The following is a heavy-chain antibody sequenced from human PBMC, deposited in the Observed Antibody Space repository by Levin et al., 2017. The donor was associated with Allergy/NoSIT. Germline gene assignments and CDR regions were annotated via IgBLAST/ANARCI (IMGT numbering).Heavy chain of an antibody. J-gene: IGHJ6*02. Sequence: SETLSLTCAVYGGSFSGYYWSWIRQPPGKGLEWIGEINHSGSTNYNPSLKSRVTISVDTSKNQFSLKLSSVTAADTAVYYCARGAPRGIVVVPAATHSYYYYGMDVWGQGTTVTVPS. CDR2: INHSGST. CDR1: GGSFSGYY. CDR3: ARGAPRGIVVVPAATHSYYYYGMDV. V-gene: IGHV4-34*01. D-gene: IGHD2-2*01.